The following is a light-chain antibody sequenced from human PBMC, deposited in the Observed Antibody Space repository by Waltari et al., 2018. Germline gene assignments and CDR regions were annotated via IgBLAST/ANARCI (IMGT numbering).Light chain of an antibody. J-gene: IGKJ1*01. Sequence: DIQMTQSPSTLSASVGDRVTITCRASQSISSWLAWYQQKPGKAPKLLIYKASSLESWGPSRFSGSGSGTEFTLTISSLQPDDFATDYCQQYNSYGTFGQGTKVEIK. CDR1: QSISSW. CDR3: QQYNSYGT. V-gene: IGKV1-5*03. CDR2: KAS.